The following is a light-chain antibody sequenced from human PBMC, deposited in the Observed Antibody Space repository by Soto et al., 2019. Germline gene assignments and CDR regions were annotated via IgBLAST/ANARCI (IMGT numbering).Light chain of an antibody. CDR3: TSYVASDSLV. CDR1: SSDVGANNY. CDR2: EVT. V-gene: IGLV2-8*01. Sequence: QSALTQPPSASGSPGQSVTISCTGTSSDVGANNYVSWYQHHPGKAPKLVLYEVTERPSGVPDRFSGSKSGSTASLTVSGLQAEDEADYYFTSYVASDSLVFGTGTKVTVL. J-gene: IGLJ1*01.